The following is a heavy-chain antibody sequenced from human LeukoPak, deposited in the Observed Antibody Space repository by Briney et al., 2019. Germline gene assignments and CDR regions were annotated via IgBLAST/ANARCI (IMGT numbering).Heavy chain of an antibody. D-gene: IGHD3-22*01. CDR3: ARDEEDSSGYYPAY. V-gene: IGHV3-48*04. J-gene: IGHJ4*02. CDR2: ITSSSRTT. Sequence: GGSLRLSCAASGFTFSGYNMNWVRQAPGKGLEWVSYITSSSRTTYYADSVKGRFTISRDNAKNSLYLQMNSLRAEDTAVYYCARDEEDSSGYYPAYWGQGTLVTVSS. CDR1: GFTFSGYN.